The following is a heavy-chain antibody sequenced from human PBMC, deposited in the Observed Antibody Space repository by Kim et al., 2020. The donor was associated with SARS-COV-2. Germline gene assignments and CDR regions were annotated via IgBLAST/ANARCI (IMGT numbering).Heavy chain of an antibody. CDR3: AREAVAGLN. J-gene: IGHJ4*01. V-gene: IGHV3-48*04. CDR1: GFTFSSNS. Sequence: GGSLRLSCAASGFTFSSNSMNWVRQAPGKGLEWDSYISSSSSTIYYADSVKGRFTTSRDNAKNSLYLQMNSLRAEATAVFYCAREAVAGLNWGHGTLVTV. CDR2: ISSSSSTI. D-gene: IGHD6-19*01.